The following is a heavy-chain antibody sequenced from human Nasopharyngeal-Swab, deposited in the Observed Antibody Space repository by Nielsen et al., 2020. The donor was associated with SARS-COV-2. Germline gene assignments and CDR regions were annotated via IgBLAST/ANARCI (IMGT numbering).Heavy chain of an antibody. CDR2: IYYSGST. V-gene: IGHV4-31*03. D-gene: IGHD2-15*01. J-gene: IGHJ4*02. Sequence: SETLSLTCTVSGGSISSGGYYWSWIRQHPGKGLEWIGYIYYSGSTYYNPSLKSRVTISVDTSKNQFSLKLSSVTAADTAVYYCARGRWGVVVATRRFDYWGQGTLVTVSS. CDR1: GGSISSGGYY. CDR3: ARGRWGVVVATRRFDY.